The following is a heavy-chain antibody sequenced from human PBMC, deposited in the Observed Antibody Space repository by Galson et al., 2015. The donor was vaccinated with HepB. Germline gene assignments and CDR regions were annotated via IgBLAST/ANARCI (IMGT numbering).Heavy chain of an antibody. CDR1: GGSISSYY. J-gene: IGHJ6*03. V-gene: IGHV4-59*01. D-gene: IGHD1-14*01. CDR2: IYYSGST. Sequence: QVQLQESGPGLVKPSETLSLTCTVSGGSISSYYWSWIRQPPGKGLEWIGYIYYSGSTNYNPSLKSRVTISVDTSKNQFSLKLSSVTAADTAVYYCARDRKGPNRGYYYYYMDVWGKGTTVTVSS. CDR3: ARDRKGPNRGYYYYYMDV.